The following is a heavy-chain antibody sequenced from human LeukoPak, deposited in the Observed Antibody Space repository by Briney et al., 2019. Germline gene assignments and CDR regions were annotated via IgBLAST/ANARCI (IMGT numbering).Heavy chain of an antibody. D-gene: IGHD6-19*01. Sequence: ASVKVSCKALGYTFTDHYFHWLRQAPGQGLEWMGWINANSGGTNYAQKFQGRVTMTRDTSTSTAYMELSRLRSDDTAVYYCARDWDIAVAFFDCWGQGTLVTVSS. CDR3: ARDWDIAVAFFDC. CDR2: INANSGGT. J-gene: IGHJ4*02. CDR1: GYTFTDHY. V-gene: IGHV1-2*02.